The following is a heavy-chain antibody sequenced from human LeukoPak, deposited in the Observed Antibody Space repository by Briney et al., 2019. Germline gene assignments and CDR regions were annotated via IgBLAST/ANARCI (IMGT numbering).Heavy chain of an antibody. CDR3: AKGPLYDF. CDR2: ISASGANT. V-gene: IGHV3-23*01. Sequence: GGSLRLSCAVSGFTFSSYGMSWVRQAPGKGLEWVSSISASGANTYYANSVKGRFTISRDNSKNTLYLQMNSLRAEDTAVYYCAKGPLYDFWGQGTLVTVSS. CDR1: GFTFSSYG. J-gene: IGHJ4*02.